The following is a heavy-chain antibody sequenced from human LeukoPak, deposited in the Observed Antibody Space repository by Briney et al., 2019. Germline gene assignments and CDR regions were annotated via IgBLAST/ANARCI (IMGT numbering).Heavy chain of an antibody. D-gene: IGHD3-9*01. CDR1: GFTFSSYE. V-gene: IGHV3-48*03. CDR2: ISSSGSTI. Sequence: PGGSLRLSCAASGFTFSSYEMNWVRQAPGKGLEWVSYISSSGSTIYYADSVKGRFTISRDNAKNSLYLQMNSLRAEDTAVYYCARAIKYYDILTGYYGGGLDYWGQGTLVTVSS. CDR3: ARAIKYYDILTGYYGGGLDY. J-gene: IGHJ4*02.